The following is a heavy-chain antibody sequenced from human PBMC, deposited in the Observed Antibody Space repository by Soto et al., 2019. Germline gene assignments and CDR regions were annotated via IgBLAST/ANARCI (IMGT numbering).Heavy chain of an antibody. D-gene: IGHD3-10*01. J-gene: IGHJ6*02. CDR1: GGIFSSYA. CDR3: ASPGGFVYGLDL. CDR2: VIPTVRPP. V-gene: IGHV1-69*06. Sequence: SVKVSCKASGGIFSSYAINWVRQAPGQGLEWMGGVIPTVRPPNYAQKFQGRAIINADKFTNTVYLELTSLTSEDTAVYYCASPGGFVYGLDLWGQGTTVTVSS.